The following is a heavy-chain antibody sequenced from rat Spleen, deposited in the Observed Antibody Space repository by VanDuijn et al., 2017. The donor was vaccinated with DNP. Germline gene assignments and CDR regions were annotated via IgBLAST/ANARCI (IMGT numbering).Heavy chain of an antibody. V-gene: IGHV5-20*01. CDR2: ITYDGVGT. J-gene: IGHJ2*01. D-gene: IGHD1-11*01. CDR1: GFTFSDYY. Sequence: EVQLMESGGGLVQPGRSLKLSCAGSGFTFSDYYMAWVRQAPAKGLEWVASITYDGVGTYYRDSVKGRFTISSDIAKSSLYLQMDSLRSEDTATYYCSPGRGGPDYWGQGVMVTVSS. CDR3: SPGRGGPDY.